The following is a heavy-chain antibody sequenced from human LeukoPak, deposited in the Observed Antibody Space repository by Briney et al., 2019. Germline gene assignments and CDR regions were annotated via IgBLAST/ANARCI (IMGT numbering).Heavy chain of an antibody. D-gene: IGHD5-18*01. CDR3: ARDQYSYAHAAH. Sequence: GGSLRLSCAASGFTFSSYVMNWLRQAPGEGLEWVSTISGSDDRTFYADSVKGRFTISRDNSKNTLHLQMNSLRAEDTAVYYCARDQYSYAHAAHWGQGTLVTVSS. J-gene: IGHJ4*02. CDR1: GFTFSSYV. V-gene: IGHV3-23*01. CDR2: ISGSDDRT.